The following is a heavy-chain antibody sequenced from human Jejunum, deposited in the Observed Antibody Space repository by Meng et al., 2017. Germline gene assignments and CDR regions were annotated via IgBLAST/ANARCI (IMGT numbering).Heavy chain of an antibody. CDR3: ANRAWLES. CDR1: GFSFSDQS. Sequence: VQLIESGGGLVQPGGSLRLSCAASGFSFSDQSMSWVRQAPGKGLEWVSVILDRDGNTYYADSVKGRFTISRDNSRNTLYLQMSSLRVDDTAVYHCANRAWLESWGQGTLVTVSS. CDR2: ILDRDGNT. V-gene: IGHV3-23*01. D-gene: IGHD3-10*01. J-gene: IGHJ5*01.